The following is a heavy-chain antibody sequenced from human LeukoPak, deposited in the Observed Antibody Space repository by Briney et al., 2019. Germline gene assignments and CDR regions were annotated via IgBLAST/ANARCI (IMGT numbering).Heavy chain of an antibody. Sequence: ASVKVSCKASGYSFTGYYVHWVRQAPGQGLEWVGWIYPNNGGTNYAHKFQGRVSVTRDTSISTAYMELSGLKSDDTAVYYCARGRYCTSTGCRSVWFDSWGQGTLVTVSS. J-gene: IGHJ5*01. V-gene: IGHV1-2*02. CDR1: GYSFTGYY. D-gene: IGHD2-8*01. CDR3: ARGRYCTSTGCRSVWFDS. CDR2: IYPNNGGT.